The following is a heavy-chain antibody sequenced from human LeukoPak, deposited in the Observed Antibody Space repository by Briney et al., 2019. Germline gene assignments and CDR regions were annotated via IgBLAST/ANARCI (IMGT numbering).Heavy chain of an antibody. CDR1: GYTFTAYY. V-gene: IGHV1-2*02. D-gene: IGHD6-19*01. CDR3: ARGQQWLVRGSLTGYEL. J-gene: IGHJ4*02. CDR2: INPNSGGT. Sequence: ASVTVSCKASGYTFTAYYIHWVRQAPGQGLEWMGWINPNSGGTNYAQKFQGRVTMTRDTSISTAYMELSRLTSDDTAVYYCARGQQWLVRGSLTGYELWGQGTLVTVSS.